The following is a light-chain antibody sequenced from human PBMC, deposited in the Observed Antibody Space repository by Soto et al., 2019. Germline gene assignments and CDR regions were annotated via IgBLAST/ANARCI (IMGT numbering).Light chain of an antibody. CDR3: QQYGSSQT. CDR1: QSVSNNY. Sequence: ENVLTQSPGTLSLSPGERATLSCRASQSVSNNYLAWYQQKPGQAPRLLIYGASSRATGIPDRFSGSGSGTDFTLTISRLEPEDFAVYYCQQYGSSQTFGQGTKVDIK. J-gene: IGKJ1*01. CDR2: GAS. V-gene: IGKV3-20*01.